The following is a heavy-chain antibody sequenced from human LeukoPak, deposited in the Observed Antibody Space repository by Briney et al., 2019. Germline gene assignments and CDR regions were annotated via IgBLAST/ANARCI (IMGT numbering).Heavy chain of an antibody. D-gene: IGHD6-13*01. Sequence: SETLSLTCTVSGGSISSYYWSWIRQPAGKGLEWIGRIYTSGSTNYNPSLKSRVTMSVDTSKNQFSLKLSSVTAADTAVYYCATCWGYSSSTDWFDPWGQGTLVTVSS. V-gene: IGHV4-4*07. CDR2: IYTSGST. CDR3: ATCWGYSSSTDWFDP. CDR1: GGSISSYY. J-gene: IGHJ5*02.